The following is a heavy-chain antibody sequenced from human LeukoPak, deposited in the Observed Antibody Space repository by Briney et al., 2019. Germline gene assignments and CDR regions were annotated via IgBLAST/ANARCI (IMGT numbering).Heavy chain of an antibody. Sequence: SGALRLSCSASRFTFSSYWMHWVRQAPGKGLVWVSRINSDGSSTSYADSVKGRFTISSDNPKNTLYLQMNSMRAEDTAVYYCARGSAFDIWGQGTMVTVSS. CDR2: INSDGSST. CDR1: RFTFSSYW. V-gene: IGHV3-74*01. J-gene: IGHJ3*02. CDR3: ARGSAFDI.